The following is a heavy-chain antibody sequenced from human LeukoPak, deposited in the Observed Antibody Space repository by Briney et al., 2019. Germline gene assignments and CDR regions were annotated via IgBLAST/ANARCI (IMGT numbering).Heavy chain of an antibody. CDR2: IYPGDSDT. Sequence: GESLKISCKGSGYSFTSYWIGWVRQMPGKGLEWMGIIYPGDSDTRYSPSFQGQVTISADKSISTAYLQWSSLKASDTAMYYCARHLKYCLTTSCYYFDYWGQGTLVTVSS. V-gene: IGHV5-51*01. J-gene: IGHJ4*02. CDR3: ARHLKYCLTTSCYYFDY. D-gene: IGHD2-2*01. CDR1: GYSFTSYW.